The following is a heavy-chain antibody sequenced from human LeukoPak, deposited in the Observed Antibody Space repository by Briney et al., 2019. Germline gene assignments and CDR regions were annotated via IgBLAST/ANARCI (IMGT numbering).Heavy chain of an antibody. CDR2: IIPIFGTA. D-gene: IGHD6-13*01. J-gene: IGHJ6*04. CDR3: ARERVLQQPPYYYYGMDV. CDR1: GGTFSSYA. V-gene: IGHV1-69*06. Sequence: SVKVSRKASGGTFSSYAISWVRQAPGQGLEWMGGIIPIFGTANYAQKFQGRVTITADKSTSTAYMELSSLRSEDTAVYYCARERVLQQPPYYYYGMDVWGKGTTVTVSS.